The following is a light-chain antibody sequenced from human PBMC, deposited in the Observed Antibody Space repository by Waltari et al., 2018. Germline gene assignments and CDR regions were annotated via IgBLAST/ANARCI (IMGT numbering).Light chain of an antibody. Sequence: DIQLTQSPSFLSASVGDRVTITCRASQDIRSYFAWYQQKPGKAPTLLIYATVTLQSGVPSRFSGSGSGTEFSLTISSLQPEDFATYFCQQLYGYPYTFGQGTKLEIK. V-gene: IGKV1-9*01. CDR2: ATV. CDR1: QDIRSY. J-gene: IGKJ2*01. CDR3: QQLYGYPYT.